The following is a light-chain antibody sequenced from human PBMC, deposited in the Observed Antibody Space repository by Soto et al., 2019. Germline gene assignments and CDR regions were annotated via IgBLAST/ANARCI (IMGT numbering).Light chain of an antibody. CDR3: QQYNNWPSYT. CDR2: GAS. V-gene: IGKV3-15*01. Sequence: EIVMTQSPGTLSVSPGERATLSCRASQSVSSNLAWYQQKPGQAPSLLIYGASTRATDIPARFSGSGSGTEFTLTISSLQSEDFAVYYCQQYNNWPSYTFGQGTKLEIK. J-gene: IGKJ2*01. CDR1: QSVSSN.